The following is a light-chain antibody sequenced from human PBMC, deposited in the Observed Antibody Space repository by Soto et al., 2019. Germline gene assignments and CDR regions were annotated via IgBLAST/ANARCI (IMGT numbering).Light chain of an antibody. J-gene: IGKJ1*01. CDR2: DAS. CDR3: QQNHNTPLT. CDR1: QSISSY. Sequence: DIQMTQSPSSLSASVGDRVTITCRASQSISSYLNWYQQKQGKAPKVLIYDASNLQSGVPSRFSGSGSGTDFTLTISSLQPDDFATYYCQQNHNTPLTFGQGTKVEIK. V-gene: IGKV1-39*01.